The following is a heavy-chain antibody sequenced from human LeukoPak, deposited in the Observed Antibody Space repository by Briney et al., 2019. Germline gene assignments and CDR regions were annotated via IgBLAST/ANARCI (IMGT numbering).Heavy chain of an antibody. V-gene: IGHV3-23*01. CDR1: GFTFSSYA. CDR2: ISRSDGST. CDR3: VKVTSAY. Sequence: GGSLRLPCAASGFTFSSYAMSWVRQAPGKGLKWVSAISRSDGSTYYADSVKGRFTISRDNSKNTLYLQMNSLRAEDTAVYYCVKVTSAYWGQGTLVTVSS. J-gene: IGHJ4*02.